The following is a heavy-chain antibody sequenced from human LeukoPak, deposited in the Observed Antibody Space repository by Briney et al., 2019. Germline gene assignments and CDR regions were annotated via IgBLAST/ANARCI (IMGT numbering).Heavy chain of an antibody. J-gene: IGHJ4*02. V-gene: IGHV3-23*01. CDR3: ANGGLLGYRHFEY. CDR1: GFSFSSYA. CDR2: ISGSGGST. Sequence: QPGGSLRLSCAGSGFSFSSYAMSWVRQAPGKGLEWVSAISGSGGSTYYADSVKGRFTISRDNSKNTLYLQMNSLRADDTAEYYCANGGLLGYRHFEYWGQGSLVTVSS. D-gene: IGHD3-16*02.